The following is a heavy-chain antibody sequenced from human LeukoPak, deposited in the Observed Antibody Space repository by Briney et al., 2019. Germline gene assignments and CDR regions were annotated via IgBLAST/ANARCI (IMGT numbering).Heavy chain of an antibody. V-gene: IGHV3-9*01. CDR1: GFTFDDYA. CDR3: AKVEDYYDSSPFDY. D-gene: IGHD3-22*01. Sequence: GGSLRLSCAASGFTFDDYAMHWVRQAPGKGLERVSGISWNSGSIGYADSVKGRFTISRDNAKNSLYLQMNSLRAEDTALYYCAKVEDYYDSSPFDYWGQGTLVTVSS. J-gene: IGHJ4*02. CDR2: ISWNSGSI.